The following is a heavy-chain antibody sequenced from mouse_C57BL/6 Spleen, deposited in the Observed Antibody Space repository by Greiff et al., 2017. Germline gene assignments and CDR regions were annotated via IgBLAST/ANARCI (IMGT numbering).Heavy chain of an antibody. CDR2: ISSGSSTI. CDR1: GFTFSDYG. J-gene: IGHJ2*01. Sequence: EVKLMESGGGLVKPGGSLKLSCAASGFTFSDYGMHWVRQAPEKGLEWVAYISSGSSTIYYADTVKGRFTISRDNAKNTLFLQMTSLRSEDTAMYYCARNWLLDYWGQGTTLTVSS. D-gene: IGHD4-1*01. CDR3: ARNWLLDY. V-gene: IGHV5-17*01.